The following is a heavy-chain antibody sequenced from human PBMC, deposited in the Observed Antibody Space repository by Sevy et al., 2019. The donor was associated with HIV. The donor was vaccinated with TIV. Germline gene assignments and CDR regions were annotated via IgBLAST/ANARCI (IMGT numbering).Heavy chain of an antibody. CDR3: ARAPAPGTNWFDP. V-gene: IGHV3-21*01. Sequence: GGSLRLSCAASGFTFSSYSMNWVRQAPGKGLEWVSSISSSSSYIYYADSVKGRFTISRDNAKNSLYLQMNSLRAEDTAVYYWARAPAPGTNWFDPWGQGTLVTVSS. CDR1: GFTFSSYS. CDR2: ISSSSSYI. J-gene: IGHJ5*02. D-gene: IGHD2-2*01.